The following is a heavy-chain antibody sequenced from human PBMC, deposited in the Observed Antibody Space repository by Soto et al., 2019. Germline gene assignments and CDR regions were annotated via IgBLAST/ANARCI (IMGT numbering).Heavy chain of an antibody. V-gene: IGHV4-30-2*01. CDR1: GGSSSSGGDS. Sequence: PSETLSLTCAVAGGSSSSGGDSWSWIRQPPGKGLEWIGYIYHSGSTYYNPSLKSRVTISIDRSKNQFSLKLSSVTAADTAVYYCARFYGDYANWFDPWGQGTLVTVSS. CDR2: IYHSGST. J-gene: IGHJ5*02. CDR3: ARFYGDYANWFDP. D-gene: IGHD4-17*01.